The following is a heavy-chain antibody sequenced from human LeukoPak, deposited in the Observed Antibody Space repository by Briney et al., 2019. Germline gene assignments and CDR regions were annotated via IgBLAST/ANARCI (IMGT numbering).Heavy chain of an antibody. CDR1: GFTLSGYG. V-gene: IGHV3-30*02. CDR2: IRYDGSDT. CDR3: ARDRPTNYFDH. Sequence: GGSLRLSCAASGFTLSGYGMHWVRQAPGTGREWVAFIRYDGSDTYYADSVKGRFTISRDTPKNTLSLQMTSLKVEDTAVYYCARDRPTNYFDHWGQGTLVTVSS. D-gene: IGHD1-26*01. J-gene: IGHJ4*02.